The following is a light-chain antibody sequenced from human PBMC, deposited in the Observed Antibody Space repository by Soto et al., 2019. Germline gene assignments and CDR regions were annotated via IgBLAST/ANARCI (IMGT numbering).Light chain of an antibody. Sequence: EILLIQSPDTLSSSPGERATLSCRASQSVTTYLAWYQQKPGQAPRLLIYDVSNRATGIPARFSGSGSGTDFTLTISSLEPEDVAIYYCQQRSNWPWTFGQGTKV. J-gene: IGKJ1*01. CDR3: QQRSNWPWT. V-gene: IGKV3-11*01. CDR2: DVS. CDR1: QSVTTY.